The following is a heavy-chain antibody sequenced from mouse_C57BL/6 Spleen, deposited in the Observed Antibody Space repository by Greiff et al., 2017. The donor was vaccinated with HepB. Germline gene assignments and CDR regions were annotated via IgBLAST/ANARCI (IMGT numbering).Heavy chain of an antibody. CDR3: ARDGSFAY. J-gene: IGHJ3*01. D-gene: IGHD2-3*01. V-gene: IGHV1-50*01. CDR2: IDPSDSYT. CDR1: GYTFTSYW. Sequence: VQLQQPGAELVKPGASVKLSCKASGYTFTSYWMQWVKQRPGQGLEWIGEIDPSDSYTNYNQKFKGKATLTVDTSSSTAYMQLSSLTSEDSAVYYCARDGSFAYWGQGTLVTVSA.